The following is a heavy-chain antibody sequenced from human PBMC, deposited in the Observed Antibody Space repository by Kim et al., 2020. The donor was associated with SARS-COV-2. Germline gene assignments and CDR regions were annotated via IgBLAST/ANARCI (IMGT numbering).Heavy chain of an antibody. V-gene: IGHV3-74*01. D-gene: IGHD6-19*01. Sequence: GGSLRLSCAASGFTFSSYWMHWVRQAPGKELVWVSRINSDGSSTSYADSVKGRFTISRDNAKNTLYLQMNSLRAEDTAVYYCARDLGMSGWYYYYYGMDVWGQGTTVTVSS. CDR3: ARDLGMSGWYYYYYGMDV. CDR2: INSDGSST. J-gene: IGHJ6*02. CDR1: GFTFSSYW.